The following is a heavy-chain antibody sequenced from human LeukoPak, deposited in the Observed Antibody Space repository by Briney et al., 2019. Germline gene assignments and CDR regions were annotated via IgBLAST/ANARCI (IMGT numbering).Heavy chain of an antibody. Sequence: ASVKVSCKASGGTFTKYALSWVRQAPGQGLEWMGGIVPLFCTPNYAQKFQGRVTITADESTNTAYMELSNLRSEDTAVYYCARRDCGGDCYSSFYYYYGRDVWGQGTTVTVSS. V-gene: IGHV1-69*13. J-gene: IGHJ6*02. CDR1: GGTFTKYA. CDR3: ARRDCGGDCYSSFYYYYGRDV. CDR2: IVPLFCTP. D-gene: IGHD2-21*02.